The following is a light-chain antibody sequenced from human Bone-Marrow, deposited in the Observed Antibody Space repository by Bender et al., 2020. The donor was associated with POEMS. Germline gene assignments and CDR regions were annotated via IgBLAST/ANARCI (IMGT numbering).Light chain of an antibody. CDR2: DVT. Sequence: QSALTQPPSASGSAGQSVTISCTGSSSDVGRYNYVFWYQQYPGKAPTLLIYDVTKRPSGVPDRFSGSKSGNTASLTISGLQAADEADYYCSSYTSSNTWVFGGGTKLTVL. CDR1: SSDVGRYNY. V-gene: IGLV2-8*01. J-gene: IGLJ3*02. CDR3: SSYTSSNTWV.